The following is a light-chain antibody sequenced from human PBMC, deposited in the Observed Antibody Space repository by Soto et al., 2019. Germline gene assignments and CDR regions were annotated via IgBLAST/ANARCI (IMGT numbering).Light chain of an antibody. Sequence: EIVLTQSPGTLSLSPGERAILSCRASQTVSSSYLAWYQQKPGQAPRLLIYSASSRATGIPDRFSGSGSGTDFTLTISRLEPEDFAVFYCQHYGNSPQTFGQGTKVDIK. CDR3: QHYGNSPQT. V-gene: IGKV3-20*01. CDR1: QTVSSSY. J-gene: IGKJ1*01. CDR2: SAS.